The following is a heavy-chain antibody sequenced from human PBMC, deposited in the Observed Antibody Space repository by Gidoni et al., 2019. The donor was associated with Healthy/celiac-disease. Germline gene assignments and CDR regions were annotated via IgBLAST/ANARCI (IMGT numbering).Heavy chain of an antibody. D-gene: IGHD6-13*01. J-gene: IGHJ6*02. CDR2: INHSGST. Sequence: QVQLQQWGAGLLKPSETLSLTCAVYGGSFSGYYWRWIRQPPGKGLEWIGEINHSGSTNYNPSLKSRVTISVDTSKNQFSLKLSSVTAADTAVYYCARAGYSSSWTGYYGMDVWGQGTTVTVSS. CDR3: ARAGYSSSWTGYYGMDV. CDR1: GGSFSGYY. V-gene: IGHV4-34*01.